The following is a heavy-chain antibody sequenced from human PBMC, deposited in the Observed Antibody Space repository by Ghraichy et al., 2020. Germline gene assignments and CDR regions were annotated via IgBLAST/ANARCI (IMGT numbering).Heavy chain of an antibody. D-gene: IGHD2-2*01. Sequence: SETLSITCSVSGGSISTRSYYWGWIRQPPGKGLEWIGSIYYSGSTYYNPSLKSRVTISVDTSKNQFSLKLSSVTAADTAVYYCAREGGGYCSSTSCYNWFDPWGQGTLVTVSS. J-gene: IGHJ5*02. CDR2: IYYSGST. CDR1: GGSISTRSYY. CDR3: AREGGGYCSSTSCYNWFDP. V-gene: IGHV4-39*07.